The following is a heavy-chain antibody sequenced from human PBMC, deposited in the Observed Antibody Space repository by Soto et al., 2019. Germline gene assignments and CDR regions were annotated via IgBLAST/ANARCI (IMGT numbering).Heavy chain of an antibody. CDR3: ARSHQLVYYYYYYMDV. Sequence: QVQLVQSGAEVKKPGASVKVSCKASGYTVTSYAMHWVRQAPGQRLEWMGWSNAGNGNTKYSQKLQGRVTITRDTSAITAYIELRSLRSEDTAVYYCARSHQLVYYYYYYMDVWGKGTTVTVSS. CDR2: SNAGNGNT. CDR1: GYTVTSYA. D-gene: IGHD6-13*01. V-gene: IGHV1-3*01. J-gene: IGHJ6*03.